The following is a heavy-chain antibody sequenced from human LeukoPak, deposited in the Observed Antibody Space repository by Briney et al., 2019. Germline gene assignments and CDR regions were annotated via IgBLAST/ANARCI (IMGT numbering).Heavy chain of an antibody. CDR3: AGWAYDSSGYRLDY. V-gene: IGHV4-59*01. D-gene: IGHD3-22*01. J-gene: IGHJ4*02. CDR1: GGPISRYY. Sequence: PSETLSLTCTVSGGPISRYYWTWIRQPPGKALEWIGYISYSGSTNYNPSHKSRVTVSVDTSKNQFSLKLSSVAAADTAMYYCAGWAYDSSGYRLDYWGQGTLVTVSS. CDR2: ISYSGST.